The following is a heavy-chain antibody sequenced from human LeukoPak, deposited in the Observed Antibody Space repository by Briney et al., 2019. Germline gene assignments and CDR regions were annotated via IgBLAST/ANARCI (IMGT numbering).Heavy chain of an antibody. J-gene: IGHJ6*02. CDR1: GFTFSNAW. V-gene: IGHV3-15*05. Sequence: GGSLRLSCAASGFTFSNAWMSWVRQAPGKGLEWVGRIKSKTDGGTTDYAAPVKGRFTISRDDSKNTLYLQMNSLRAEDTAVYYCARGSIVVVPAAARRFQYTMDVWGQGTTVTVSS. CDR3: ARGSIVVVPAAARRFQYTMDV. CDR2: IKSKTDGGTT. D-gene: IGHD2-2*01.